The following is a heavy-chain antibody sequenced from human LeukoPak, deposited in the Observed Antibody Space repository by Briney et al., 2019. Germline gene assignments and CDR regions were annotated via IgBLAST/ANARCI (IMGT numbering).Heavy chain of an antibody. CDR2: IYYSGST. CDR3: AREGACRTYGDYSPFDF. D-gene: IGHD4-17*01. CDR1: GGSISSYY. Sequence: SETLSLTCTVSGGSISSYYWSWIRQPPGKGLEWIGYIYYSGSTNYNPSLKSRVTISLDTSKNQFSLRLSSVTAADTAVYYCAREGACRTYGDYSPFDFWGQGTLVTVSS. V-gene: IGHV4-59*12. J-gene: IGHJ5*01.